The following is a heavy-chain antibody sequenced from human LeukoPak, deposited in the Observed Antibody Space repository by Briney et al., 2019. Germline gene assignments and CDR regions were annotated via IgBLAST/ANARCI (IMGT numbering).Heavy chain of an antibody. Sequence: PGGSLRLSCAASGFTFSSYSMNWVRQAPGKGLEWVSSISSSSIYIYYSDSVKGRFTISRDNAKNSLYLQMNSLRAEDTAVYYYARGDRGGDWGQGTLVTVSS. CDR3: ARGDRGGD. J-gene: IGHJ4*02. V-gene: IGHV3-21*06. CDR2: ISSSSIYI. D-gene: IGHD3-16*01. CDR1: GFTFSSYS.